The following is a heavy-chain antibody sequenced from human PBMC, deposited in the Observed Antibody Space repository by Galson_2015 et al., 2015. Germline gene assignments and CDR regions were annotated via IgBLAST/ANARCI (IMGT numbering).Heavy chain of an antibody. CDR3: ARVAATWYFDL. V-gene: IGHV3-11*01. CDR1: GFTFSDYY. CDR2: ISSSGSTI. D-gene: IGHD2-15*01. Sequence: SLRLSCAASGFTFSDYYMSWIRQAPGKGLEWVSYISSSGSTIYYADSVKGRFTISRDNAKNSLYLQINSLRAEDTAVYYCARVAATWYFDLWGRGTLVTVSS. J-gene: IGHJ2*01.